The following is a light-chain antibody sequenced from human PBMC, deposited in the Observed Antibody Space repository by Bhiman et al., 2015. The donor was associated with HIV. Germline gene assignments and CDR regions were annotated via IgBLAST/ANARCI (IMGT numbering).Light chain of an antibody. Sequence: QSALTQPPSASGSLGQSVTISCTGTSSDVGSYDYVSWYQQHPGKAPKLIIYEVTKRPSGVPDRFSGSKSGNTASLTVSGLQIEDEGDYYCGSYAGIPYVFGTGTKLTVL. V-gene: IGLV2-8*01. CDR2: EVT. CDR1: SSDVGSYDY. J-gene: IGLJ1*01. CDR3: GSYAGIPYV.